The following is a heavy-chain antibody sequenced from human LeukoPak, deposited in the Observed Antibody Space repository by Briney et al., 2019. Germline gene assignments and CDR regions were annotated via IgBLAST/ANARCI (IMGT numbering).Heavy chain of an antibody. Sequence: SVKVSCKASGGTFSSYAISWVRQAPGQGLEWMGRIIPILGIANYAQKFQGRVTITADKSTSTAYMELSSLRSEDTAVYYCARDEGAAAATDGYWGQGTLVTVSS. CDR3: ARDEGAAAATDGY. J-gene: IGHJ4*02. CDR2: IIPILGIA. CDR1: GGTFSSYA. V-gene: IGHV1-69*04. D-gene: IGHD6-13*01.